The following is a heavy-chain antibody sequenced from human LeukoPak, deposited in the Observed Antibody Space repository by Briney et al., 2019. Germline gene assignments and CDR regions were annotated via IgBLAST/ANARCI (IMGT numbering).Heavy chain of an antibody. CDR3: AKDRDDYGNDC. Sequence: GGSLRLSCGASGFAFGSYVMNWVRQAPGKGLEWVSSISGNGDTTYYADSVRGRFTISRDNSRNTLYLQMNSLRVEDTAVYYCAKDRDDYGNDCWGQGILVTVST. CDR2: ISGNGDTT. J-gene: IGHJ4*02. D-gene: IGHD4-11*01. V-gene: IGHV3-23*01. CDR1: GFAFGSYV.